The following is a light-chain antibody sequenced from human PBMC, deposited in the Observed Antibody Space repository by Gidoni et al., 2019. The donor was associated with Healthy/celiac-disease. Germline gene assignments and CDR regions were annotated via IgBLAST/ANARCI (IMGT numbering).Light chain of an antibody. J-gene: IGLJ2*01. V-gene: IGLV1-51*01. CDR3: GTWDSSLSAVV. CDR2: DNN. CDR1: SSNIGNNY. Sequence: QSVLTQPPSVPAAPGQKVNIACPGSSSNIGNNYVSSYQQPPGTAPKLLIYDNNKRPLGIPDRFSGSKSGKSATLGITGLQTGDEADYYCGTWDSSLSAVVFGGGTKLTVL.